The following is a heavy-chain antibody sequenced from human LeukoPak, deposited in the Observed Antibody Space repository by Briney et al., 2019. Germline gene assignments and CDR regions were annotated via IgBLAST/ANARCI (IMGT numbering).Heavy chain of an antibody. CDR1: GFTFRTYA. V-gene: IGHV3-23*01. D-gene: IGHD5-24*01. J-gene: IGHJ4*02. Sequence: GGSLRLSCAASGFTFRTYAVNWVRQAPGKGLEWVSSISGSGDNTYYADSVKGRFTISRDNSKNTLYLQMNSLRAEDTAVYYCARDPMAALFDYWGQGTLVTVSS. CDR3: ARDPMAALFDY. CDR2: ISGSGDNT.